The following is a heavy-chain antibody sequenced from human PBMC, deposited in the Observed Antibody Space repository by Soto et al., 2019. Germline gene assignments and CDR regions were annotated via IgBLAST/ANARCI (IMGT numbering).Heavy chain of an antibody. J-gene: IGHJ6*02. V-gene: IGHV3-74*01. CDR1: GFSIRDYW. Sequence: PXGSLKLSCEASGFSIRDYWMHWVRQAPGEGLVWVSCINGDASSTTYADSVKGRFTISRDDAKNTVYLQITSLRAEDTAVYFCARDRSYAMEVWSQGTRVTVSS. CDR3: ARDRSYAMEV. CDR2: INGDASST.